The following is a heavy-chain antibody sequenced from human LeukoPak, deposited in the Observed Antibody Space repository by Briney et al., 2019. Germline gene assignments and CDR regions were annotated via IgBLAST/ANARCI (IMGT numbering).Heavy chain of an antibody. Sequence: SVKVSCKASGSTFSSNTINWVRQAPGQGLEWMGRIIPILGVTNYAQKFQGRVTITADKSTSTAYMELSTLTSEDTAVYYCARDRRLKSGTYYYFDYWGQGTLVTVSS. V-gene: IGHV1-69*04. J-gene: IGHJ4*02. D-gene: IGHD1-26*01. CDR2: IIPILGVT. CDR1: GSTFSSNT. CDR3: ARDRRLKSGTYYYFDY.